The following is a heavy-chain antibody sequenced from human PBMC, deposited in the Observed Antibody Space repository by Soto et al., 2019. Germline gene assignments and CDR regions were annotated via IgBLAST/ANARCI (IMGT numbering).Heavy chain of an antibody. CDR3: TTAVTVPYYFDY. V-gene: IGHV3-15*01. J-gene: IGHJ4*02. CDR2: IKSKTDGGTK. D-gene: IGHD4-17*01. Sequence: EVQLVESGGGLVKPGGSLRLSCAASGFTFSNAWMSWVRQAPGKGLEWVGRIKSKTDGGTKDYAAPVKGRFTISRDDSKNTLYLQMNSLKTEDTAVYYCTTAVTVPYYFDYWGQGTLVTVSS. CDR1: GFTFSNAW.